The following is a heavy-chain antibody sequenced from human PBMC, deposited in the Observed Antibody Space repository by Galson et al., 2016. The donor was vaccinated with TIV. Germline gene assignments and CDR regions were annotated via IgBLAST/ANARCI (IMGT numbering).Heavy chain of an antibody. V-gene: IGHV4-38-2*02. CDR2: IDHSGIT. CDR1: GFSISSGYY. Sequence: ETLSLPCTVSGFSISSGYYWGWVRQSPRKGLEWIGNIDHSGITYYNPSFKSRITISVDTSKNQISLTLNSVTAADTAVYYCARDCTSTTCRLYYYDMDVWGPGTTVIVSS. D-gene: IGHD2-2*01. CDR3: ARDCTSTTCRLYYYDMDV. J-gene: IGHJ6*02.